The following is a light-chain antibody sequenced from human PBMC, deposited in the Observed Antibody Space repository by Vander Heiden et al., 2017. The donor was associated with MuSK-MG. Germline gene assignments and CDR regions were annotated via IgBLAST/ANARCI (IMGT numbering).Light chain of an antibody. J-gene: IGKJ4*01. CDR1: QIVSSH. Sequence: EIVLTQSPATLSLSPGERATLSCRASQIVSSHLAWYQQKPDQAPRLLIYDASSRATGVPARFVGSGSGKDFTLTIRRLEPEDFAVYVCQHRSNWPVTFGGGTKVEIK. V-gene: IGKV3-11*01. CDR2: DAS. CDR3: QHRSNWPVT.